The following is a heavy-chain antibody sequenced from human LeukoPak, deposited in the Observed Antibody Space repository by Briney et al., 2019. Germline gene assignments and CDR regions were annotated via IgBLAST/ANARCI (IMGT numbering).Heavy chain of an antibody. CDR3: AKDPHRYGQYYYYGMDV. D-gene: IGHD3-9*01. CDR1: GFTFSIYG. V-gene: IGHV3-30*02. J-gene: IGHJ6*02. Sequence: GGSLRLSCAASGFTFSIYGMHWVREAPGKGLEWVADIWYDGSNKYYADSVKGRFTLSRDNSKNTLYLQMNSLRTEDTAVYYCAKDPHRYGQYYYYGMDVWGQGTTVTVSS. CDR2: IWYDGSNK.